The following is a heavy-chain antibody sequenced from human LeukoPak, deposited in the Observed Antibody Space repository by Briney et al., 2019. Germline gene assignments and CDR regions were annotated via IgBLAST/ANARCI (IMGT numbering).Heavy chain of an antibody. Sequence: GGSLRLSCAASGFTFSSYNMNWVRQAPGKRLEWVSSITSSSSYVFYADSVKGRFTISRDNAKNSLYLQMNSLRAEDTAVYYCARDPYRGYYGDYYYYYMDVWGKGTTVTIS. CDR3: ARDPYRGYYGDYYYYYMDV. D-gene: IGHD5-12*01. J-gene: IGHJ6*03. V-gene: IGHV3-21*01. CDR1: GFTFSSYN. CDR2: ITSSSSYV.